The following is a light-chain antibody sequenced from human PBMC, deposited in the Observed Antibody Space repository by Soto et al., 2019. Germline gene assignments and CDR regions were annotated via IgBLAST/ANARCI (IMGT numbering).Light chain of an antibody. CDR2: DAS. CDR3: HQRSKWPLT. CDR1: QSVRSY. Sequence: EIVLTQSPATLSLSPGERATLSCRASQSVRSYLAWYQQKPGQAPRLLIYDASNRATDIPARFRGSGSGTDFTLTISSLDPEDFAVYYCHQRSKWPLTFGGGTKVEIK. J-gene: IGKJ4*01. V-gene: IGKV3-11*01.